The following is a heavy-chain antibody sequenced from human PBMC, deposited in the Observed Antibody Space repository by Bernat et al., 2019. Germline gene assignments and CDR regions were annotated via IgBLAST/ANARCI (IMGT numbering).Heavy chain of an antibody. Sequence: EVQLLESGGGLVQPGGSLRLSCAASGFTFSSYAMSWVRQAPGKGLEWVSAISGSGGSTYYADSVKGRFTISRDNSKNTLYRQMNSLRAEDTAVYYCAKSLLSVVVVTATWFDPWGQGTLVTVSS. D-gene: IGHD2-15*01. CDR1: GFTFSSYA. CDR2: ISGSGGST. J-gene: IGHJ5*02. CDR3: AKSLLSVVVVTATWFDP. V-gene: IGHV3-23*01.